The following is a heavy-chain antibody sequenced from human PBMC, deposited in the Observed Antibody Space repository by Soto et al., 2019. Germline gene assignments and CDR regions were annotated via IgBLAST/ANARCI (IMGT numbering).Heavy chain of an antibody. CDR1: GFTFSSYT. V-gene: IGHV3-21*01. D-gene: IGHD4-17*01. CDR2: ISGSGSYI. CDR3: ARDYYGDYALDY. J-gene: IGHJ4*02. Sequence: EVQLVESGGGLVKPGGSLRLSCAASGFTFSSYTMNWVRQAPGKGLEWVSSISGSGSYIYYADSVKGRFTISRDNARNSLYLQMNSLRAEDTAVYYRARDYYGDYALDYWGQGTLVTVSS.